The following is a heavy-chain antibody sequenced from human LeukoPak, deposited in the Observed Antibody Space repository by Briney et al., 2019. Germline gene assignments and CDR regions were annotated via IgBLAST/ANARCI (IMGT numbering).Heavy chain of an antibody. CDR2: ISSSSSTI. CDR1: GFTFSDYG. D-gene: IGHD2-2*01. V-gene: IGHV3-48*04. CDR3: ARGYCSSSSCGDFDY. J-gene: IGHJ4*02. Sequence: GGSLRLSCVASGFTFSDYGMNWVRQAPGKGLEWVSYISSSSSTIYYADSVKGRFTISRDNAKNSLYLQMSSLRAEDTAVYYCARGYCSSSSCGDFDYWGQGTLVTVSS.